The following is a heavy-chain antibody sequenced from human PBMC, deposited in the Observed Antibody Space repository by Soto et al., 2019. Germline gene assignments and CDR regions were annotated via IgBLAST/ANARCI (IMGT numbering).Heavy chain of an antibody. Sequence: QVQLQESGPGLVKPSQTLSLNCSVSGDSINNADYYWSWIRQHAGQGLEWIGYIYYSGTTYYNPHLKNRVTISMDTSKKQFSLQMRSVTAADTAEYYCARVRGHAFDIRGKWTMLTVSS. CDR1: GDSINNADYY. D-gene: IGHD3-10*01. CDR2: IYYSGTT. V-gene: IGHV4-31*03. J-gene: IGHJ3*02. CDR3: ARVRGHAFDI.